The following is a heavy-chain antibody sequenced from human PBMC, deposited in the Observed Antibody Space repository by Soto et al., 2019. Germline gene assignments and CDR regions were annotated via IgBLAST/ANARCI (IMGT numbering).Heavy chain of an antibody. V-gene: IGHV3-23*01. CDR2: ISGSGGST. CDR3: ARRSSGWYFDY. J-gene: IGHJ4*02. Sequence: EVQLLESGGGLVQPGGSLRLSCAASGFTFSSYAMSWVRQAPGKGLEWVSVISGSGGSTYYADSVKGRFTISRDKSKNTLYLQMNSLRAEDTAVYYCARRSSGWYFDYWGQGTLVTVSS. CDR1: GFTFSSYA. D-gene: IGHD6-19*01.